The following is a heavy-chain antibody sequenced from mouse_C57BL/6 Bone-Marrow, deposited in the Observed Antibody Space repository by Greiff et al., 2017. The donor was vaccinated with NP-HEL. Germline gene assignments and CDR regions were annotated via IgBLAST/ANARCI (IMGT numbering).Heavy chain of an antibody. V-gene: IGHV1-81*01. CDR3: ARPYDGYYVRYFDY. CDR1: GYTFTSYG. CDR2: IYPRSGNT. J-gene: IGHJ2*01. D-gene: IGHD2-3*01. Sequence: VKLVESGAELARPGASVKLSCKASGYTFTSYGISWVKQRTGQGLEWIGEIYPRSGNTYYNEKFKGKATLTADKSSSTAYMELRSLTSEDSAVYFCARPYDGYYVRYFDYWGQGTTLTVSS.